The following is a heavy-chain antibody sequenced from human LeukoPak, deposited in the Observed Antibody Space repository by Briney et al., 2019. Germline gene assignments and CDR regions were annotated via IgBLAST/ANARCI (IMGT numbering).Heavy chain of an antibody. J-gene: IGHJ4*02. D-gene: IGHD6-13*01. V-gene: IGHV4-34*01. CDR2: IHHSRST. CDR3: ARKAGPFDY. CDR1: GGSFSGYY. Sequence: SETLSLTCAVSGGSFSGYYWNWIRQSPGKGLEWIGEIHHSRSTNYNPSLKSRVTISVDTSKNQFSLKLSSVTAADTAVYYCARKAGPFDYWGQGTLVTVSS.